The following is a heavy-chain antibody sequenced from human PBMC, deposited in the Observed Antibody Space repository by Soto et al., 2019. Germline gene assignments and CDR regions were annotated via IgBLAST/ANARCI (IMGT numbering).Heavy chain of an antibody. CDR3: AAPLGGIVAYYYYYYGMDV. V-gene: IGHV3-23*01. D-gene: IGHD6-13*01. J-gene: IGHJ6*02. CDR2: ISGIGGST. Sequence: AGGSLRLSCAASGFTFSNYAMSWVRQAPGTGLGWVSAISGIGGSTFYADSVKGRFTISRDNSKNTLYLQMNSLRAEDTAVYHCAAPLGGIVAYYYYYYGMDVWGQGTTVTVSS. CDR1: GFTFSNYA.